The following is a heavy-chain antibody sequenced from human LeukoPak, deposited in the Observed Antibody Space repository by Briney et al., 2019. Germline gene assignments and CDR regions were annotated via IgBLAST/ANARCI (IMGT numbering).Heavy chain of an antibody. CDR1: GFAFSSYE. D-gene: IGHD3-10*01. CDR2: ISTSGSTI. Sequence: PGGSLRLSCVASGFAFSSYEMNWVRQAPGKGLEWVSYISTSGSTIYYADSVKGRFTISRDNAKNSLYLQMNSLRAEDTAVYYGFGESHYYSMDVWGKGTTVTVSS. J-gene: IGHJ6*04. CDR3: FGESHYYSMDV. V-gene: IGHV3-48*03.